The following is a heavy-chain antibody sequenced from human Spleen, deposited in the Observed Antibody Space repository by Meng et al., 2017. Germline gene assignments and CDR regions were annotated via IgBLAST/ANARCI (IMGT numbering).Heavy chain of an antibody. D-gene: IGHD4-17*01. Sequence: GESLKISCAASGFTFSTYAMSWVRQATGNGLEWVSVITTAGDTYYPGSVKGRFTISRDNSKNTLFLQMNSLRAEDMAVYYCAKDDYDNRFDLWGQGTMVTVSS. J-gene: IGHJ3*01. V-gene: IGHV3-23*01. CDR3: AKDDYDNRFDL. CDR2: ITTAGDT. CDR1: GFTFSTYA.